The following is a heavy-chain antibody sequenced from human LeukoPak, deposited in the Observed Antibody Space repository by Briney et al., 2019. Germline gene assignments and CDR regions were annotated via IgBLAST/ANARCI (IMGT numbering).Heavy chain of an antibody. D-gene: IGHD4-23*01. Sequence: ASVKVSCKASGYTFTSYYMHWVRQAPGQGLEWMGIINPSGGSTSYAQKFQGRVTITADESTSTAYMELSSLRSEDTAVYYCARERGNPLYYFDYWGQGTLVTVSS. CDR3: ARERGNPLYYFDY. CDR2: INPSGGST. J-gene: IGHJ4*02. CDR1: GYTFTSYY. V-gene: IGHV1-46*01.